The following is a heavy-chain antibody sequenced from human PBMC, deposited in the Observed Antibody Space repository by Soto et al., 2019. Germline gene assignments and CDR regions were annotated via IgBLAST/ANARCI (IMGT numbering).Heavy chain of an antibody. Sequence: ASVKVSCKASGYTFTSYGISWVRQAPGQGLEWMGWISAYNGNTNYAQKLQGRVTMTTDTSTSTAYMELRSLRSDDTAVYYCARHKESVWSGYYNWFDPWGQGTLVTVSS. CDR2: ISAYNGNT. J-gene: IGHJ5*02. CDR3: ARHKESVWSGYYNWFDP. V-gene: IGHV1-18*01. D-gene: IGHD3-3*01. CDR1: GYTFTSYG.